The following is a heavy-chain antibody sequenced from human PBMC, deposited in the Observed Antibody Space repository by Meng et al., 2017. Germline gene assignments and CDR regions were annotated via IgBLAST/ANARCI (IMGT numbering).Heavy chain of an antibody. CDR3: ARAMGSGIYGIDY. Sequence: GESLKISCAASGFTFKSFEMNWVRQAPGKGLEWVSSISSSSSYIYSADSVKGRFTISRDNAKNSLYLQMNNLGAEDTAVYYCARAMGSGIYGIDYWGQGTLVTVSS. D-gene: IGHD3-10*01. J-gene: IGHJ4*02. V-gene: IGHV3-21*04. CDR2: ISSSSSYI. CDR1: GFTFKSFE.